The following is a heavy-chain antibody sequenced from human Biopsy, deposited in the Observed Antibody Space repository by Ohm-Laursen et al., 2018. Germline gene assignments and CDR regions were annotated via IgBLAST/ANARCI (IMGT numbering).Heavy chain of an antibody. CDR3: AKGRSGGTGHGNWFDP. Sequence: SLRLSCAASGFTFSSYAMSWVRQAPGKGLEWVSVVTGSGRSTYYTDSVKGRFSISRDNSKNTLYLQMNSLRVEDTAVYYCAKGRSGGTGHGNWFDPWGQGTLVIVSS. V-gene: IGHV3-23*01. CDR1: GFTFSSYA. CDR2: VTGSGRST. D-gene: IGHD3-10*01. J-gene: IGHJ5*02.